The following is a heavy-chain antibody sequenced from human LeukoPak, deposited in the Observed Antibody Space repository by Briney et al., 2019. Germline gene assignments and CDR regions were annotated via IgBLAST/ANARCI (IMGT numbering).Heavy chain of an antibody. D-gene: IGHD1-26*01. CDR2: VNPKSSYT. CDR3: ARVDGSADY. V-gene: IGHV1-8*01. Sequence: ASVRVSCKASGYTFTNYDINWVRQATGQGLEWMGWVNPKSSYTGYAQKFQGRVTISRDTSISTAYMELSSLRSEDTAVYYCARVDGSADYWGQGTLVTVSS. J-gene: IGHJ4*02. CDR1: GYTFTNYD.